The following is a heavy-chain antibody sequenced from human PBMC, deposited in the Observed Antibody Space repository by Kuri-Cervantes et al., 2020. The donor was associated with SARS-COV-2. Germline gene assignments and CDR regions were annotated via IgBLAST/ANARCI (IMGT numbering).Heavy chain of an antibody. D-gene: IGHD1-26*01. CDR2: INPSGST. V-gene: IGHV4-34*01. Sequence: QTLSDTCAGYGGSLSGYYWCWSRQPPGKGLEWIGEINPSGSTNYNPSLKSRVTKSVDTAKNQFSLKLSSVTAADTSVYYCARDLKIVGATVSVGSGGPFDYWGQGTLVTVSS. CDR1: GGSLSGYY. J-gene: IGHJ4*02. CDR3: ARDLKIVGATVSVGSGGPFDY.